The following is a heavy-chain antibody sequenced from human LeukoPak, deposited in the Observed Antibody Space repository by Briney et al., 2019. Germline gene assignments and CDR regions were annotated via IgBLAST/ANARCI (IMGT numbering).Heavy chain of an antibody. Sequence: GESLKISCKGSGYSFTSYWIGWVRQMPGKGLEWMGIIYPGDSDTRYSPSFQGQVTISADKSISTAYLQWSSLKASDTAMYYCARRRGYSYGYTPLFDYWGREPWSPSPQ. J-gene: IGHJ4*02. D-gene: IGHD5-18*01. V-gene: IGHV5-51*01. CDR3: ARRRGYSYGYTPLFDY. CDR2: IYPGDSDT. CDR1: GYSFTSYW.